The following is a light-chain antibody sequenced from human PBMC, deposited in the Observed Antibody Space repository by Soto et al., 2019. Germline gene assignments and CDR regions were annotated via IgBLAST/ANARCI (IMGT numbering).Light chain of an antibody. CDR1: QTVSSSY. Sequence: IVLTQSPGTLSLSPGERATLSCRASQTVSSSYLAWYRQKPGQAPRLLIYGASSRATGIPDRFSGSGSGTDFTLTISRLDPEDFAVYYCQQYGSSPLTFGGGTKV. J-gene: IGKJ4*01. CDR3: QQYGSSPLT. V-gene: IGKV3-20*01. CDR2: GAS.